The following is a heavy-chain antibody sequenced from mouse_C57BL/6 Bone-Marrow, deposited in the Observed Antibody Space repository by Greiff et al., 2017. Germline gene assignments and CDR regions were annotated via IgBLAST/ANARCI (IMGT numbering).Heavy chain of an antibody. Sequence: DVHLVESGGDLVKPGGSLKLSCAASGFTFSSYGMSWVRQTPDKRLEWVATISSGGSYTYYPDSVKGRFTISRDNAKNTLYLQMSSLKSEDTAMYHCARHYYGSSYRYFDYWGQGTTLTVSS. CDR2: ISSGGSYT. D-gene: IGHD1-1*01. J-gene: IGHJ2*01. V-gene: IGHV5-6*01. CDR3: ARHYYGSSYRYFDY. CDR1: GFTFSSYG.